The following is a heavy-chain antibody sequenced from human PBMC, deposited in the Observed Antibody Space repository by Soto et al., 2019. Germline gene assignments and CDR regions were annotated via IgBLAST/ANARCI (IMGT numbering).Heavy chain of an antibody. J-gene: IGHJ4*02. CDR2: VSAYNGNT. CDR1: GFTFTSYG. CDR3: SRGGSSWQPHEDY. V-gene: IGHV1-18*01. D-gene: IGHD6-13*01. Sequence: QVQLVQSGAEVKKPGASMKVSCKASGFTFTSYGISWVRQAPGQGLEWMGWVSAYNGNTHYAQKLQGRVTMTTDTSTTTAYMELGSLRSADTAVYYCSRGGSSWQPHEDYWGQGTLVTVSS.